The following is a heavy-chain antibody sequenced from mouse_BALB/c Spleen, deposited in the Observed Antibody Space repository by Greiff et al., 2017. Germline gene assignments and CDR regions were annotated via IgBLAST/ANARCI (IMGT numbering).Heavy chain of an antibody. Sequence: EVHLVESGGGLVKPGGSLKLSCAASGFTFSDYYMYWVRQTPEKRLEWVATISDGGSYTYYPDSVKGRFTISRDNAKNNLYLQMSSLKSEDTAMYYCARTPRSNWYFDVWGAGTTVTVSS. CDR3: ARTPRSNWYFDV. CDR2: ISDGGSYT. V-gene: IGHV5-4*02. CDR1: GFTFSDYY. J-gene: IGHJ1*01.